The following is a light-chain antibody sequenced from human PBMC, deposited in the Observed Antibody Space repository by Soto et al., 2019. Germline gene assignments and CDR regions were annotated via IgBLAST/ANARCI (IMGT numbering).Light chain of an antibody. J-gene: IGLJ1*01. CDR1: SVYVGSYNH. CDR3: CSYAGSTTFYV. V-gene: IGLV2-23*02. Sequence: CVLSQPYCLSGSPGQSITISCAGASVYVGSYNHVSWYQQHPGKAPKLMIFEVNERPSGISNRFSGSKSGNTASLTISGLQAEDDADYYCCSYAGSTTFYVFGTGTKVTVL. CDR2: EVN.